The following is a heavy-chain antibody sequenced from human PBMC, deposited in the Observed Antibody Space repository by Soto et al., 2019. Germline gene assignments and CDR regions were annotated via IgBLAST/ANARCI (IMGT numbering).Heavy chain of an antibody. J-gene: IGHJ4*02. V-gene: IGHV4-39*01. Sequence: PSETLSLTCTVSGGSTSSSSYYWGWIRQPPGKGLEWIGSIYYSGSTYYNPSLKSRVTISVDTSKNQFSLKLSSVTAADTAVYYCARQTRGSYRYYFDYWGQGTLVTVSS. CDR2: IYYSGST. D-gene: IGHD1-26*01. CDR1: GGSTSSSSYY. CDR3: ARQTRGSYRYYFDY.